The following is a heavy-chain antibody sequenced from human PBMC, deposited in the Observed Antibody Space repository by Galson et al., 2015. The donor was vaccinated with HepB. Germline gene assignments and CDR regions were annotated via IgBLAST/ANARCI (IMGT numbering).Heavy chain of an antibody. CDR2: INGRGSTR. V-gene: IGHV3-23*01. CDR1: GFIFRHHA. CDR3: VKEGSWFGGDWFDP. J-gene: IGHJ5*02. Sequence: SLRLSCAGSGFIFRHHAMAWIRQAPGKGLEWVSGINGRGSTRSYSDAVKGRFSISRDNSKDTVSLQMDNLRAEDTAAYYCVKEGSWFGGDWFDPWGQGALVTVS. D-gene: IGHD3-16*01.